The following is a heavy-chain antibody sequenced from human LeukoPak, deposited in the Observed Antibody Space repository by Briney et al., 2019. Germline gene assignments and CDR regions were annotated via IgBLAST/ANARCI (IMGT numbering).Heavy chain of an antibody. CDR1: GASISSGGYY. CDR2: IYYSGST. Sequence: SETLSLTCSVSGASISSGGYYWGWIRQPPGKGLEWIGTIYYSGSTYYNPSLKSRLTISADKSSNQFSLRLSAVTAADTAVYYCIRGNPQQGSEDYWGQGTLVTVSS. J-gene: IGHJ4*01. D-gene: IGHD3-10*01. V-gene: IGHV4-39*07. CDR3: IRGNPQQGSEDY.